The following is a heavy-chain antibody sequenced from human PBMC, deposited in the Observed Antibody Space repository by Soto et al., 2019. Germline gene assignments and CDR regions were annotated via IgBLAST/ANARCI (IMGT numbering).Heavy chain of an antibody. CDR2: IDYSGST. Sequence: SETLSLTCTVSGGSIGSGXXYWSWIRQPPGKGLEWIGYIDYSGSTYYKPSLKSRVTISLDTSKKQFSLNLSSVTAADTAVYYCARASVWFGESPWGQGTLVTVSS. CDR1: GGSIGSGXXY. J-gene: IGHJ4*02. V-gene: IGHV4-30-4*01. D-gene: IGHD3-10*01. CDR3: ARASVWFGESP.